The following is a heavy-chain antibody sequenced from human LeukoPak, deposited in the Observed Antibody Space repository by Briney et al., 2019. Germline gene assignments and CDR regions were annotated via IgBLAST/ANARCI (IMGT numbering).Heavy chain of an antibody. J-gene: IGHJ2*01. V-gene: IGHV4-59*08. CDR1: GGSISSYY. CDR3: ARHPLGSQDWYFDL. D-gene: IGHD1-26*01. CDR2: IYYSGST. Sequence: SETLSLTCTVSGGSISSYYWSWIRQPPGKGLEWIGDIYYSGSTNYNPSLKSRVTISVDTSKNQFSLKLSSVTAADTAVYYCARHPLGSQDWYFDLWGRGTLVTVSS.